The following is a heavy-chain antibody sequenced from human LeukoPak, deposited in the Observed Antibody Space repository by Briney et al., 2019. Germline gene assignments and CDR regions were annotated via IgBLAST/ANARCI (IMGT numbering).Heavy chain of an antibody. J-gene: IGHJ4*02. D-gene: IGHD3-3*01. CDR2: IWYDGSNK. CDR1: GFTFSSYS. CDR3: ARDTTIFGVVIINGYFDY. V-gene: IGHV3-33*08. Sequence: GGSLRLSCAASGFTFSSYSMNWVRQAPGKGLEWVAVIWYDGSNKYYADSVKGRFTISRDNSKNTLYLQMNSLRAEDTAVYYCARDTTIFGVVIINGYFDYWGQGTLVTVSS.